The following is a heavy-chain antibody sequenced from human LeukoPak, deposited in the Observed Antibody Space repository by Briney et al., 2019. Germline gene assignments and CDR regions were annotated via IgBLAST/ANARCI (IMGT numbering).Heavy chain of an antibody. CDR3: ARGSFGPDI. D-gene: IGHD3/OR15-3a*01. J-gene: IGHJ3*02. CDR2: FNNDGTDK. CDR1: GFTFRSFW. Sequence: GGSLRLSCAAFGFTFRSFWMQWVRPAPGKGLVWVSRFNNDGTDKISAVSVRGRFTISRDNAKNTLYLQMNGLRAEDTAVYYCARGSFGPDIWGQGTMVTVSS. V-gene: IGHV3-74*01.